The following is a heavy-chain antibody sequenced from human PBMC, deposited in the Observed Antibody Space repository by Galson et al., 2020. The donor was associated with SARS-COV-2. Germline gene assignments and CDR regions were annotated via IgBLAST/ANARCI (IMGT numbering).Heavy chain of an antibody. J-gene: IGHJ5*02. CDR2: IYYSGST. CDR3: ASVQRITIFGVASKFDP. CDR1: GGSISSGDYY. V-gene: IGHV4-30-4*01. D-gene: IGHD3-3*01. Sequence: ETSETLSLTCTVSGGSISSGDYYWSWLRQPPGKDLEWIGYIYYSGSTYYNPSLKSRVTISVDTSKNQFSLKLSSVTAADTAVYYCASVQRITIFGVASKFDPWGQGTLVTVSS.